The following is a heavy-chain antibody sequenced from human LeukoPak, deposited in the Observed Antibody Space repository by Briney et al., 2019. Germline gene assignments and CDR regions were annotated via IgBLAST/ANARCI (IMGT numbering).Heavy chain of an antibody. V-gene: IGHV1-8*01. Sequence: ASVTVSCKASGYTFTSYDINWVRQATGQGLEWMGWMNPNSGNTGYAQKFQGRVTMTRNTSISTAYMELSSLRSEDTAVYYCARVPAATYNWFDPWGQGTLVTVSS. CDR3: ARVPAATYNWFDP. D-gene: IGHD2-2*01. CDR1: GYTFTSYD. CDR2: MNPNSGNT. J-gene: IGHJ5*02.